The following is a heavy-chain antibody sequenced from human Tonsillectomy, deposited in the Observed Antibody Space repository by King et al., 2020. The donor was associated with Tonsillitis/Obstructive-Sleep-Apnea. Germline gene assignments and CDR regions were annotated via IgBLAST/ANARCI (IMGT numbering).Heavy chain of an antibody. CDR2: ISTNGGST. CDR1: GFTFSSYA. Sequence: VQLVESGGGLVQPGGSLRLSCSASGFTFSSYAMHWVRQAPGKGLEYVSAISTNGGSTYYADSVKGRFTISRDNSKNTLYLQMSSLRAEDTAVYYCVKDQRRVKDQRRYCSNAVCFPFDYWGQGTQVTVSS. V-gene: IGHV3-64D*06. CDR3: VKDQRRVKDQRRYCSNAVCFPFDY. D-gene: IGHD2-8*01. J-gene: IGHJ4*02.